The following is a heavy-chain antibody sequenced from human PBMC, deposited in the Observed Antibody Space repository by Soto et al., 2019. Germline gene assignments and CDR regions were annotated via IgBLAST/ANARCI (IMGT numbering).Heavy chain of an antibody. V-gene: IGHV4-61*01. D-gene: IGHD2-2*01. CDR1: GGSVSSGNYY. CDR2: IYYTGST. CDR3: AREQGYCSTISCYNWFDP. J-gene: IGHJ5*02. Sequence: SETLSLTCTVCGGSVSSGNYYWSWIRQPPGKGLEWIGYIYYTGSTDYNPSLKSRVTISVDTSKNQFSLKLSSVTAADTAVYYCAREQGYCSTISCYNWFDPWGQGTLVTVSS.